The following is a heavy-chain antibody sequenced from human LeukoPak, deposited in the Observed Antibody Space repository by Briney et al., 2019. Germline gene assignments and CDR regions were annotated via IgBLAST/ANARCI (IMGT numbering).Heavy chain of an antibody. D-gene: IGHD1-26*01. Sequence: SETLSLTCAVYGGSFSGYYWSWIRQPPGKGLEWIGEINHSGSTNYNPSLKSRVTISVDTSKNQFSLKLSSVTAADTAVYYCARGLGGVGAASLIAYYFDYRGQGTLVTVSS. CDR2: INHSGST. J-gene: IGHJ4*02. V-gene: IGHV4-34*01. CDR1: GGSFSGYY. CDR3: ARGLGGVGAASLIAYYFDY.